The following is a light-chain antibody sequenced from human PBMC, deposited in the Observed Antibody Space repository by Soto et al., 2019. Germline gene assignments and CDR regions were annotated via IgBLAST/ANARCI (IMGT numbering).Light chain of an antibody. Sequence: LVLTQSPGTLSLSPGESATLSCRVSQSVTNSLAWSQQKPGQAPRFLMYETSNRATGIPDRFSGSGSGTDFTLFIITLEPEDFALYSCQQDAASSYTFGQGSKLEI. V-gene: IGKV3-20*01. CDR3: QQDAASSYT. J-gene: IGKJ2*01. CDR2: ETS. CDR1: QSVTNS.